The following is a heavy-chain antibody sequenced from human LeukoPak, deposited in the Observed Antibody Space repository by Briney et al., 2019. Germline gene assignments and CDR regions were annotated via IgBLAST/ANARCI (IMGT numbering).Heavy chain of an antibody. J-gene: IGHJ3*02. CDR3: ARGSSATGHAFGI. CDR1: GGSFSGYY. Sequence: SETLSLTCAVYGGSFSGYYWSWIRQPPGKGLEWIGEINHSGSTNYNPSLKSRVTISVDTSKNQFSLKLSSVTAADTAVYYCARGSSATGHAFGIWGQGTMVTVSS. D-gene: IGHD5-12*01. CDR2: INHSGST. V-gene: IGHV4-34*01.